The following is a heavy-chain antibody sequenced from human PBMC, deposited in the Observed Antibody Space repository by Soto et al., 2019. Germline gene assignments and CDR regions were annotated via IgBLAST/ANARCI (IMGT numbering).Heavy chain of an antibody. CDR2: IYYSGST. J-gene: IGHJ4*02. CDR1: GGSISSGDYY. V-gene: IGHV4-30-4*01. CDR3: ARAFWSGYYIMDY. D-gene: IGHD3-3*01. Sequence: QVQLQESGPGLVKPSQTLSLTCTVSGGSISSGDYYWSWIRQPPGKGLEWIGYIYYSGSTYYNPALKSRVXISRDXXKNQFSLKLSSVTAADTAVDYCARAFWSGYYIMDYWGQGTLVTVSS.